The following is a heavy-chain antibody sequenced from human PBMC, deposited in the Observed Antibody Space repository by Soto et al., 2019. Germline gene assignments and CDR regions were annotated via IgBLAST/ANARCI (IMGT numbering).Heavy chain of an antibody. J-gene: IGHJ4*02. CDR1: GGSISSGGYY. D-gene: IGHD3-10*01. V-gene: IGHV4-31*03. CDR3: AGSSRSYYTY. Sequence: SETLSLTCTVSGGSISSGGYYWSWIRQHPGKGLEWIGYIYYRGSTYYNPSLKSRVTISVDTSKNQFSLKLRSVTAADTAVYYCAGSSRSYYTYWGQGTLVTVSS. CDR2: IYYRGST.